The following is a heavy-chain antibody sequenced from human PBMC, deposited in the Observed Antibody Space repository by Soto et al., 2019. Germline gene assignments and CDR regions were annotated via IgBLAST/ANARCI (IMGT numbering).Heavy chain of an antibody. D-gene: IGHD3-9*01. CDR2: IIPIFGTA. V-gene: IGHV1-69*06. J-gene: IGHJ3*02. Sequence: QVQLVQSGAEVKKPGSSVKVSCKASGGTFSSYAISWVRQAPGQGLEWMGGIIPIFGTANYAQKFQGRVTITADKSTSTAYMELSSLRSEDTAVYYCARDVLYYDILTGYYKVAYAFDIWGQGTMVTVSS. CDR3: ARDVLYYDILTGYYKVAYAFDI. CDR1: GGTFSSYA.